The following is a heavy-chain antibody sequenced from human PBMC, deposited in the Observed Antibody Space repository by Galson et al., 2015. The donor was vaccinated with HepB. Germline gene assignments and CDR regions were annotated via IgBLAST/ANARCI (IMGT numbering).Heavy chain of an antibody. CDR3: ATINPDF. J-gene: IGHJ4*02. V-gene: IGHV1-24*01. CDR2: FAPEHGKS. Sequence: SVKVSCKVSGSFTLPELSTHWVRQTPGKGLEWMGGFAPEHGKSIYAQKSQGRVTMTEDTSTDTAYMELRDLKFDDTAVYYCATINPDFWGQGSLVIVSS. CDR1: GSFTLPELS.